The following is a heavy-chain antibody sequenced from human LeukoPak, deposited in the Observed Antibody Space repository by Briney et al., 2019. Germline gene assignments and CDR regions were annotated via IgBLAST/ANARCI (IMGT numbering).Heavy chain of an antibody. V-gene: IGHV1-24*01. J-gene: IGHJ4*02. D-gene: IGHD3-22*01. CDR3: ATGGRPLYDSGIFDY. Sequence: ASVKVSCKVSGYTLTELSMHWVRQAPGKGLEWMGGFDREDGETIYAQKFQGRVTMTEDTSTDTAYMELSSLRSEDTAVYYCATGGRPLYDSGIFDYWGQGTLVTVSS. CDR1: GYTLTELS. CDR2: FDREDGET.